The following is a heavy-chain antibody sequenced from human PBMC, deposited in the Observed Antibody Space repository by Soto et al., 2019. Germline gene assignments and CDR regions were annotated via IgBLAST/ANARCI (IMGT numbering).Heavy chain of an antibody. CDR2: IYWDDDK. J-gene: IGHJ5*02. CDR3: AHSYCSSTSCKERWFDP. Sequence: QITLKESGPPLVKPTQTLTLTCTFSGFSLSTSGVGVGWIRQPPGKALEWLALIYWDDDKRYSPSLKSRLTITKDTSKNQVVLTMTNMDPVDTATYYCAHSYCSSTSCKERWFDPWGQGTLVTVSS. CDR1: GFSLSTSGVG. D-gene: IGHD2-2*01. V-gene: IGHV2-5*02.